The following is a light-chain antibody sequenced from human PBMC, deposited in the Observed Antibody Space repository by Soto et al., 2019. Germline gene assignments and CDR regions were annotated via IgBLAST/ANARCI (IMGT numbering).Light chain of an antibody. CDR3: QSYDSNTVV. CDR2: EVT. V-gene: IGLV2-8*01. J-gene: IGLJ2*01. CDR1: RRDVGGYNY. Sequence: QSALTQPPSASGSPGQSVRISCTGTRRDVGGYNYVAWYQQHPGKAPKLIIYEVTKRPSGVPDRFSGSTDGSSNSASLTISGLQTEDEADYYCQSYDSNTVVFGGGTKLTVL.